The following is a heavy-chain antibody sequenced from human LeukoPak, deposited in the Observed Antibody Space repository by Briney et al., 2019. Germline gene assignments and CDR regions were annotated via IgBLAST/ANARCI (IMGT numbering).Heavy chain of an antibody. Sequence: SSETLSLTCTVSGGSISNYFWSWIRQSPGKGLEWIGEINHSGSTNYNPSLKSRVTMSVDTSKNQFSLKLSSVTAADTAVYYCARSNYVWGSYRPRQSDAFDIWGQGTMVTVSS. V-gene: IGHV4-34*01. CDR1: GGSISNYF. CDR2: INHSGST. CDR3: ARSNYVWGSYRPRQSDAFDI. J-gene: IGHJ3*02. D-gene: IGHD3-16*02.